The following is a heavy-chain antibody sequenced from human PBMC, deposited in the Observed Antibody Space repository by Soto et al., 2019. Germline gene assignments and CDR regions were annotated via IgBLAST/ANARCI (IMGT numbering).Heavy chain of an antibody. CDR3: AKDARAPYGSGWHLLPNSYFDS. V-gene: IGHV3-30*18. J-gene: IGHJ4*02. CDR2: VTYDERSR. CDR1: GFTFSSSG. Sequence: QVQLVGSGGGVVQPGGSLRLSCAASGFTFSSSGMRWVRQAPGKGLAWVAAVTYDERSRYYSDSVKGRFTISRDNSKNTLYLDMNNLRTEDTAVYYCAKDARAPYGSGWHLLPNSYFDSWGQGTLVTVSS. D-gene: IGHD6-19*01.